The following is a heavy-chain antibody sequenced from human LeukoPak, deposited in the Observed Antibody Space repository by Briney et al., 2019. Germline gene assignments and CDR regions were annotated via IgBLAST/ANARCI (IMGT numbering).Heavy chain of an antibody. J-gene: IGHJ6*04. CDR1: GYTFTSYG. CDR3: ARDRAHVLRYFDWFPETPYYYYGMDV. CDR2: ISAYNGNT. V-gene: IGHV1-18*04. D-gene: IGHD3-9*01. Sequence: ASVKVSCKASGYTFTSYGISWVRQAPGQGLEWMGWISAYNGNTNYAQKLQGRVTMTTDTSTSTAYVELRSLRSDDTAVYYCARDRAHVLRYFDWFPETPYYYYGMDVWGKGTTVTVSS.